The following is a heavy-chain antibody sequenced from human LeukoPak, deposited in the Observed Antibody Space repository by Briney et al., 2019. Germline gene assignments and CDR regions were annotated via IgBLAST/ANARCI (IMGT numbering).Heavy chain of an antibody. D-gene: IGHD2-15*01. CDR1: GYTFTSYY. V-gene: IGHV1-46*01. CDR2: INPSGGST. J-gene: IGHJ4*02. Sequence: ASVKVSCKASGYTFTSYYMHWVRQAPGQGLEWMGIINPSGGSTSYAQKFQGRVTITADKSTSTAYMELSSLRSEDTAVYFCAREGGGHCTGGRCYGVDKWGQGALVTVSS. CDR3: AREGGGHCTGGRCYGVDK.